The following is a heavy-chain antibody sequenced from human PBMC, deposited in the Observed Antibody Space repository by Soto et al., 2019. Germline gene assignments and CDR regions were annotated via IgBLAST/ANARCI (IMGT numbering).Heavy chain of an antibody. CDR2: INPNSGGT. CDR1: GYTFTGYY. CDR3: ARATTYYYDSSGYYSYYFDY. V-gene: IGHV1-2*04. D-gene: IGHD3-22*01. Sequence: VSVKVSCKASGYTFTGYYMHWVRQAPGQGLEWMGWINPNSGGTNYAQKFQGWVTMTRDTSISTAYMELSRLRSDDTAVYYCARATTYYYDSSGYYSYYFDYWGQGTLVTVSS. J-gene: IGHJ4*02.